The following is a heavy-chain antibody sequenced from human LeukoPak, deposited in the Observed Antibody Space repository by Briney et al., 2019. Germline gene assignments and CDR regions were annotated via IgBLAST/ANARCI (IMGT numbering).Heavy chain of an antibody. Sequence: PGGSLRLSCAASGFTFSGSAMHWVRQASGKGLEWVSYISSSGSTIYYADSVKGRFTISADNAKKSLYLQMNSLRAEDTAVYYCARGYSGSYYGMDVWGQGTTVTVSS. V-gene: IGHV3-48*03. CDR2: ISSSGSTI. CDR1: GFTFSGSA. CDR3: ARGYSGSYYGMDV. J-gene: IGHJ6*02. D-gene: IGHD1-26*01.